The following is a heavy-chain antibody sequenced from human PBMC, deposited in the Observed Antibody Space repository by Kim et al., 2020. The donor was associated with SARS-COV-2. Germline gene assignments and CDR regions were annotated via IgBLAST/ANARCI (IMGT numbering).Heavy chain of an antibody. CDR3: ARGVYMVGGVGYYFDS. CDR1: GGSFIGYS. J-gene: IGHJ4*02. Sequence: SETLSLTCTVYGGSFIGYSSSWIRQTPGKGLEWIGEISHIGNTHYNPSLKSRVTISRDTSKNHFSLNLTSVTAADTAVYYCARGVYMVGGVGYYFDSWGQGTLVTVSS. V-gene: IGHV4-34*01. CDR2: ISHIGNT. D-gene: IGHD3-10*01.